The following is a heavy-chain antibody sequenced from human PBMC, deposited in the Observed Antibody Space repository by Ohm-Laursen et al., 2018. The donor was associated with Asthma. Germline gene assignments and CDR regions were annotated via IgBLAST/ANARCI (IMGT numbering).Heavy chain of an antibody. CDR1: GFSLSTSGVG. Sequence: TQTLTLTCTFSGFSLSTSGVGVGWIRQPPGKALEWLALIYWDDDKRYSPSLKSRLTITKDTSKNQVVLTMTNMDPVDTATYYRAHDYGANYAFDIWGQGTMVTVSS. CDR3: AHDYGANYAFDI. D-gene: IGHD4/OR15-4a*01. J-gene: IGHJ3*02. CDR2: IYWDDDK. V-gene: IGHV2-5*02.